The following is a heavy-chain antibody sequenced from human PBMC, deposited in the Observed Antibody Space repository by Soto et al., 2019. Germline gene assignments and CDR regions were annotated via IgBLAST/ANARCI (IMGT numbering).Heavy chain of an antibody. CDR1: GYSFTSYW. Sequence: ESLKISCKGSGYSFTSYWIGWVRQMPGKGLVWMWIIYPGDSDTRYSPSFQGQVTISADKSISTAYLQWSSLKASDTAMYYCAKYYYDSSGYRRAFDIWGQGTMVTVSS. V-gene: IGHV5-51*01. J-gene: IGHJ3*02. CDR2: IYPGDSDT. D-gene: IGHD3-22*01. CDR3: AKYYYDSSGYRRAFDI.